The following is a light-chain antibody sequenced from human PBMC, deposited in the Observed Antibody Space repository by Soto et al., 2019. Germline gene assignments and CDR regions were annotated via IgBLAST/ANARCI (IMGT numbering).Light chain of an antibody. CDR3: NSYTSSNSYV. CDR2: DVA. V-gene: IGLV2-14*03. CDR1: SSDVGGYNY. J-gene: IGLJ1*01. Sequence: QSVLTQPASESGSPGQSITISCTGTSSDVGGYNYVSWYQQHPGKAPKLMIYDVANRPSGVSDRFSGSKSGNTASLTISGLQAEDEADYYCNSYTSSNSYVFGTGTRSPS.